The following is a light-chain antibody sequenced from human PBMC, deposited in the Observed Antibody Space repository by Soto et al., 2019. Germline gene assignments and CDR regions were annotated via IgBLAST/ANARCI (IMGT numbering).Light chain of an antibody. V-gene: IGKV3-20*01. CDR1: QSVSSSY. Sequence: EIVLTQSPGTLSLSPGERATLSCRASQSVSSSYLAWYQQKPGQSPRLLIYGASSRATGISDRFSGSGSGTDFTLTMSRLEPEYFAVYYWQKYGSSRGGTFGQGTKVEIK. J-gene: IGKJ1*01. CDR3: QKYGSSRGGT. CDR2: GAS.